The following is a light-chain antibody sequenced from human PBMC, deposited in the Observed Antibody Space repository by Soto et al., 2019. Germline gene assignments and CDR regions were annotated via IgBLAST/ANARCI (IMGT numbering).Light chain of an antibody. CDR1: SSNVGAGYD. J-gene: IGLJ2*01. Sequence: QSVLTQPPSVSGAPGQRVTISCTGCSSNVGAGYDIHWYQQPPGAAPKLLIYGYTTRPSGVPDRFSGSKSGTSASLAITGLQAEDEADYYCQSYDTSLSGVVFGGGTKLTVL. CDR2: GYT. CDR3: QSYDTSLSGVV. V-gene: IGLV1-40*01.